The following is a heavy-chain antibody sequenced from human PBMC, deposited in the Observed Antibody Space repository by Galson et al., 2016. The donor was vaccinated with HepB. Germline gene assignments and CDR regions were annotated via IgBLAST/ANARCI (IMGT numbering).Heavy chain of an antibody. CDR1: GFVFSNYG. V-gene: IGHV3-30*18. J-gene: IGHJ3*02. D-gene: IGHD2-2*02. Sequence: SLRLSCAASGFVFSNYGLHWVRQAPGKGLEWVAVIWYDGGGKYYADSVKGRSSISRDNSNNTLYLQINSLKPEDTAVYYCAKDSGGYCSSTNCYKSSFDIWGQGTMVTVSS. CDR2: IWYDGGGK. CDR3: AKDSGGYCSSTNCYKSSFDI.